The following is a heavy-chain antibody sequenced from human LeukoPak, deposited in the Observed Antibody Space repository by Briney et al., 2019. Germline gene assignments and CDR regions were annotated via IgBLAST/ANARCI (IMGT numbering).Heavy chain of an antibody. CDR3: ARVGCSSTSCYDYYYYYMDV. CDR2: IYTSGST. D-gene: IGHD2-2*01. Sequence: SETLSLTCTVSGGPISSVSYYWSWIRQPAGKGLEGIGRIYTSGSTNYNPSLKTRVTISLDTPKNHFSLQLRPVTAADTAVYYCARVGCSSTSCYDYYYYYMDVWGKGTTVTVSS. CDR1: GGPISSVSYY. V-gene: IGHV4-61*02. J-gene: IGHJ6*03.